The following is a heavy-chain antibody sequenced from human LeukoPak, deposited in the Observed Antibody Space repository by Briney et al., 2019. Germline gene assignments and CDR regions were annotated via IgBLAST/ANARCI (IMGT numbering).Heavy chain of an antibody. CDR3: AKDDDSTGYPSYYFDY. CDR1: GFTFSSYA. CDR2: ISGSGGST. D-gene: IGHD3-22*01. J-gene: IGHJ4*02. V-gene: IGHV3-23*01. Sequence: GGSLRLSCAASGFTFSSYAMSWVRQAPGKGLEWVSGISGSGGSTYYADSVKGRFTVSRDNSKNTLYLQMNSLRAEDTAVYYCAKDDDSTGYPSYYFDYWGQGTLVTVSS.